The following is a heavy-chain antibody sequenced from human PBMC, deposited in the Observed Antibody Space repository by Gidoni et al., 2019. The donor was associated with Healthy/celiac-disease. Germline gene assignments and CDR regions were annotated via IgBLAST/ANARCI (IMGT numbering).Heavy chain of an antibody. J-gene: IGHJ6*02. CDR2: IYYSGST. CDR3: ARGPPNYYGMDV. Sequence: QVQLQASGPGLVKPSETLSLTCTVSGGSVSSGSYYWSWIRQPPGKGLEWIGYIYYSGSTNYNPSLKSRVTISVDTSKNQFSLKLSSVTAADTAVYYCARGPPNYYGMDVWGQGTTVTVSS. CDR1: GGSVSSGSYY. V-gene: IGHV4-61*01.